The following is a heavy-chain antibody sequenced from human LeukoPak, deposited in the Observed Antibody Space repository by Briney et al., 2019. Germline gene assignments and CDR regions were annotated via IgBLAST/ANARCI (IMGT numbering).Heavy chain of an antibody. CDR1: GGSISSYY. CDR3: ARASAFDI. Sequence: PSETLSLTCTVSGGSISSYYWSWIRQPPGMGLEWIGYIYYSGSTNYNPSLKSRITISVDTSKNQFSLNLSSVTAADTAVYYCARASAFDIWGQGTMVTVSS. CDR2: IYYSGST. J-gene: IGHJ3*02. V-gene: IGHV4-59*01.